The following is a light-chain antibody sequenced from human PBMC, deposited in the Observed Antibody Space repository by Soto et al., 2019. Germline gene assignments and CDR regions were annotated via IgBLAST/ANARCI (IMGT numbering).Light chain of an antibody. V-gene: IGLV1-40*01. Sequence: QSVLTQPPSVSGAPGQRVTISCSGSSSDIGAGFDVHWYQHLPGTAPKLLIYGNTNRPSGVPGRFSGSKSGTSASLVISGLQAEDEADYYCQSYENSRTGFYVFGTGTKLNVL. CDR1: SSDIGAGFD. J-gene: IGLJ1*01. CDR3: QSYENSRTGFYV. CDR2: GNT.